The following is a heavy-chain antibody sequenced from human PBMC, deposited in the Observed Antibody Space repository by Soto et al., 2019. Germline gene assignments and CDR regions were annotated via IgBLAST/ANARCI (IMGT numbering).Heavy chain of an antibody. V-gene: IGHV3-23*01. CDR1: GFTFTTYV. J-gene: IGHJ4*02. CDR3: ARDQRYYCATTSCYVFDS. CDR2: VTGSGDST. D-gene: IGHD2-2*01. Sequence: EVQLLESGGGLVQPGGSLRLSCAASGFTFTTYVMSWVRQAPGKGLEWVSAVTGSGDSTYYEDSVKGRFTISRDNFKNTLYLEMNSLRAEDTAVYYCARDQRYYCATTSCYVFDSWGQGALVTVSS.